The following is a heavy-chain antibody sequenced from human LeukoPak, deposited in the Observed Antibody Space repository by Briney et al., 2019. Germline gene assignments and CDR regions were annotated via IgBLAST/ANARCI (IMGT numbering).Heavy chain of an antibody. CDR2: ISSSSTYI. J-gene: IGHJ4*02. CDR3: PRGQGVYASGSYPFDD. V-gene: IGHV3-21*01. Sequence: PGGSLRLSCAASGFTFSNYSMNWVRQAPGKGLEWVSSISSSSTYIFYADSVKGRFTISRDYAKNSLYLQMNSLRAEDTAVYFCPRGQGVYASGSYPFDDWGQGTQVTVSS. D-gene: IGHD3-10*01. CDR1: GFTFSNYS.